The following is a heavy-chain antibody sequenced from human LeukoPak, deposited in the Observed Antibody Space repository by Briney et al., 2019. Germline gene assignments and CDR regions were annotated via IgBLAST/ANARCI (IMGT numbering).Heavy chain of an antibody. V-gene: IGHV1-18*01. Sequence: ASVKVSCKASGYTFTSYGISWVRQPPGQGLEWMGWISAYNGNTNYAQKLQGRVTMTTDTSTSTAYMELRSLRSDDTAVYYCARDGLDSLRYFDWLAYYYYMDVWGKGTTVTVSS. D-gene: IGHD3-9*01. CDR1: GYTFTSYG. CDR2: ISAYNGNT. J-gene: IGHJ6*03. CDR3: ARDGLDSLRYFDWLAYYYYMDV.